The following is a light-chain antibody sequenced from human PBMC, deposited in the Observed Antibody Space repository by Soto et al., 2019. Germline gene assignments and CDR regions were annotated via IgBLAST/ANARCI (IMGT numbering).Light chain of an antibody. Sequence: DIQMTQSPSSVSASVGDRVTITCRASQGIGTWLAWYQQKPGKAPKYLIYGASSLHSGVPSRFSGSGYGTDFTLTISSLQPEDFATYYCQQANHFPLTFGGGTRVEIK. V-gene: IGKV1-12*01. CDR3: QQANHFPLT. J-gene: IGKJ4*01. CDR1: QGIGTW. CDR2: GAS.